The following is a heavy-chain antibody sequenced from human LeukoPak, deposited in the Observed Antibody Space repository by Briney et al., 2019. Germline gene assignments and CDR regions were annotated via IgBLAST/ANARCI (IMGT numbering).Heavy chain of an antibody. Sequence: GGSLRLSCAASGFTFSSYAMSWVRLAPGKGLEWVSAISGSGGSTYYADSVKGRFTISRDNSKNTLYLQMNSLRAEDTAVYYCAKDTHYSSSAFDIWGQGTVVTVSS. D-gene: IGHD6-13*01. CDR3: AKDTHYSSSAFDI. V-gene: IGHV3-23*01. CDR1: GFTFSSYA. J-gene: IGHJ3*02. CDR2: ISGSGGST.